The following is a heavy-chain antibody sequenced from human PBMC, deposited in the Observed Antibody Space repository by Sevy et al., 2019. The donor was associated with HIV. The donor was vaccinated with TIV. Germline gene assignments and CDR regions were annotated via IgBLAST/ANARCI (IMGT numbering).Heavy chain of an antibody. CDR2: ISSSSSTI. Sequence: GGSLRLSCAASGFTFSSYSMNWVRQAPGKGLEWVSYISSSSSTIYYADSVKGRFTISRDNAKNSLYLQMNSLRDEDKAVYYCARDHFYDYVWGSYRPDAFDIWGQGTMVTVSS. CDR3: ARDHFYDYVWGSYRPDAFDI. D-gene: IGHD3-16*02. J-gene: IGHJ3*02. CDR1: GFTFSSYS. V-gene: IGHV3-48*02.